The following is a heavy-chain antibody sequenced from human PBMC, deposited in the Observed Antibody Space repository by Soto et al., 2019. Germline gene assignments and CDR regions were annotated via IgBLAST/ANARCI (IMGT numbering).Heavy chain of an antibody. CDR1: GFHLNTFG. CDR3: AKEMGATLPFDY. V-gene: IGHV3-23*01. D-gene: IGHD1-26*01. CDR2: ISASGGDT. Sequence: GGALRLPLAASGFHLNTFGLNLVRQAPGQGLEWVSAISASGGDTYYADSVKARFTISRDNSKNTFYLQMNSLRAEDTAVYYCAKEMGATLPFDYWGQGTPVTVSS. J-gene: IGHJ4*02.